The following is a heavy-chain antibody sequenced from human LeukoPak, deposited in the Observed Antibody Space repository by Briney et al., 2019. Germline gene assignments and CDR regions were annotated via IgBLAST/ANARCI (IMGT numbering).Heavy chain of an antibody. J-gene: IGHJ4*02. CDR1: GESFSGYY. CDR3: ARGRRTGGLLYDY. CDR2: INHSGST. Sequence: KSSETLSLTCAVYGESFSGYYWSWIRQPPGKGLEWIGEINHSGSTNYNPSLKSRVTISVDTSKNQFSLKLSSVTAADTAVYYCARGRRTGGLLYDYWGQGTLVTVSS. D-gene: IGHD2-8*02. V-gene: IGHV4-34*01.